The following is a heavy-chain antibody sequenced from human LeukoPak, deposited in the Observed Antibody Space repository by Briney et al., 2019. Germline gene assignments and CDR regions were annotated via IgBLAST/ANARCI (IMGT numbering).Heavy chain of an antibody. CDR1: GLTFSDAW. Sequence: SGGSLRLSCTVSGLTFSDAWLTWVRQAPGKGLEWVGHIKSKIDGVTTQYAAPVKDRFTISRDDSKNTLHLQMNSLKTEDTAVYFCTKDLPLSGAKFFQHWGQGTLVTVSS. CDR3: TKDLPLSGAKFFQH. CDR2: IKSKIDGVTT. D-gene: IGHD6-25*01. V-gene: IGHV3-15*01. J-gene: IGHJ1*01.